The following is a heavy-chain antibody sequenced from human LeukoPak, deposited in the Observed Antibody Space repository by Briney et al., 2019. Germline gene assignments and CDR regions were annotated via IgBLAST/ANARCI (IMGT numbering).Heavy chain of an antibody. CDR1: GFTFSSYA. Sequence: GGSLRLSCAASGFTFSSYAMHWVRQAPGKGLEYVSAISSNGGSTYYANSVKGRFTISRDNSKNTLYLQMGSLRAEDMAVYYCARTQLTVAGTIYYGMDVWGQGTTVTASS. CDR3: ARTQLTVAGTIYYGMDV. J-gene: IGHJ6*02. CDR2: ISSNGGST. D-gene: IGHD6-19*01. V-gene: IGHV3-64*01.